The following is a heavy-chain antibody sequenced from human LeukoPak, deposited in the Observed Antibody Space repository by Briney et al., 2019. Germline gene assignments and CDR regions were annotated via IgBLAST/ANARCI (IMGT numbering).Heavy chain of an antibody. CDR2: IGSVSDTI. CDR3: AKRVPGTGLDY. J-gene: IGHJ4*02. Sequence: GGSLRLSCAASGLTFNTYAMSWVRQAPGKGLEWVSIIGSVSDTIYYADSVKGRFTISRDNSKNTLYLQMNSLRAEDTAIYYCAKRVPGTGLDYWGQGALVTVSS. D-gene: IGHD6-19*01. V-gene: IGHV3-23*01. CDR1: GLTFNTYA.